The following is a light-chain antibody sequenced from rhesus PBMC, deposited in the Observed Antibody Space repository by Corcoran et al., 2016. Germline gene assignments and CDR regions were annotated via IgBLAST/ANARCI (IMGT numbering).Light chain of an antibody. CDR1: QSISSW. V-gene: IGKV1-22*01. Sequence: DIQMTQSPSSLSASVGDTVTITCRASQSISSWLAWYQQTPGKAPKLLIYTESSLQSGVPSRFSGSGSGTDFTLTISSLQSEDFATYYCQQYSSSPFTFGPGTKLDIK. J-gene: IGKJ3*01. CDR3: QQYSSSPFT. CDR2: TES.